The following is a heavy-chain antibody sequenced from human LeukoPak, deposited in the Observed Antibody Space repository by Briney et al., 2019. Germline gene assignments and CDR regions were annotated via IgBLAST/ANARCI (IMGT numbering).Heavy chain of an antibody. Sequence: SGTLSLTCAVSGGSISSSNWWSWVRQPPGKGLEWIGEINHSGSTNYNPSLKSRVTISVDTSKNQFSLKLSSVTAADTAVYYCARSAAARPTYFDYWGQGTLVTVSS. D-gene: IGHD6-13*01. CDR1: GGSISSSNW. V-gene: IGHV4-4*02. J-gene: IGHJ4*02. CDR2: INHSGST. CDR3: ARSAAARPTYFDY.